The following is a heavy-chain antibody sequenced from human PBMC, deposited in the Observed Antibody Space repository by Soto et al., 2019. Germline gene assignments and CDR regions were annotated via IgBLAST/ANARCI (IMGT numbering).Heavy chain of an antibody. D-gene: IGHD2-2*01. V-gene: IGHV3-23*01. CDR2: ISGSGGST. CDR1: GFTFSSYA. Sequence: GGSLRLSCAASGFTFSSYAMSWVRQAPGKGLEWVSAISGSGGSTYYADSVKGRFTISRDNSKNTLYLQMNSLRAEDTAVYYCAKGRPDFFDIVVVPAATPFDIWGQGTMVTVS. J-gene: IGHJ3*02. CDR3: AKGRPDFFDIVVVPAATPFDI.